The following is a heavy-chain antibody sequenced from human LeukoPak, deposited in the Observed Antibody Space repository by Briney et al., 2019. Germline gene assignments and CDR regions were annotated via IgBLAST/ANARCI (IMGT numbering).Heavy chain of an antibody. CDR1: GGTFSSYA. CDR3: AIEGDTASYNWFDP. CDR2: IIPIFGTA. D-gene: IGHD5-18*01. Sequence: ASAKVSCKASGGTFSSYAISWVRQAPGQGLEWMGRIIPIFGTANYAQKFQGRVTITTNESTSTAYMELSSLRSEDTAVYYCAIEGDTASYNWFDPWGQGTPVTVSS. V-gene: IGHV1-69*05. J-gene: IGHJ5*02.